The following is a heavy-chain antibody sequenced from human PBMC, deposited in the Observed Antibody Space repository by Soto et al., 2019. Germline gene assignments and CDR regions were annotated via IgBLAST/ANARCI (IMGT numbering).Heavy chain of an antibody. CDR1: GYSFTYYH. CDR3: ARGDSTDCSNGVCSFFYNHDMDV. D-gene: IGHD2-8*01. V-gene: IGHV1-2*04. Sequence: GXSVKFYCKASGYSFTYYHIPWVRQAPGQGLEWLGRINPKSGGTSTAQKFQGWVTMTTDTSISTASMELTRLTSDDTAIYYCARGDSTDCSNGVCSFFYNHDMDVWGQGPTVTVSS. CDR2: INPKSGGT. J-gene: IGHJ6*02.